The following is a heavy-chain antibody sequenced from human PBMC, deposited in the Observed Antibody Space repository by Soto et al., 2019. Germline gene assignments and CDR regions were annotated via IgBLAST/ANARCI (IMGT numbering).Heavy chain of an antibody. D-gene: IGHD3-10*01. Sequence: GESLKISCKGSGYSFTSYWIGWVRQMPGKGLEWMGIIYPGDSDTRYSPSFQGQVTISADKSISTAYLQWSSLKVSDTAMYYCARLPATMVRGVMLWFDPWGQGTLVTVYS. CDR1: GYSFTSYW. V-gene: IGHV5-51*01. CDR3: ARLPATMVRGVMLWFDP. CDR2: IYPGDSDT. J-gene: IGHJ5*02.